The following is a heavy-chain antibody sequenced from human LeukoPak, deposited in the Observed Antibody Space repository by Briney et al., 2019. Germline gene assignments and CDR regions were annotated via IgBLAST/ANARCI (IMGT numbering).Heavy chain of an antibody. D-gene: IGHD2-2*02. CDR2: IYYSGST. CDR1: GGSISSSSYY. J-gene: IGHJ3*02. Sequence: SETLSLTCTVSGGSISSSSYYWGWIRQPPGKGLEWIGSIYYSGSTYYNPSLKSRATISVDTSKNQFSLKLSSVTAADTAVYYCARDLGHIVVVPAAITSLGGANAFDIWGQGTMVTVSS. V-gene: IGHV4-39*07. CDR3: ARDLGHIVVVPAAITSLGGANAFDI.